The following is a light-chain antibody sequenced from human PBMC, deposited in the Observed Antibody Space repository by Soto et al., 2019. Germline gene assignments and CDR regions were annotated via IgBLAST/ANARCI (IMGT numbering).Light chain of an antibody. Sequence: EIVMTQSPATLSVSPGERPTLSCRASQSVSSNLAWYQQKPGQAPRLLIYGASTRATGIPARFSGSGSGTEFTLTISSLQSEDFAIYYCYQYKNWPPITFGQGTRLEIK. CDR1: QSVSSN. V-gene: IGKV3-15*01. J-gene: IGKJ5*01. CDR3: YQYKNWPPIT. CDR2: GAS.